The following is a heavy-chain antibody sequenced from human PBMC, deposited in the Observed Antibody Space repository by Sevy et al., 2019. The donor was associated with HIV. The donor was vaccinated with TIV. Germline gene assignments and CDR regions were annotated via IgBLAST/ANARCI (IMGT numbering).Heavy chain of an antibody. Sequence: SETLSLTCAVSGASISSGVYSWNWIRQPPGKGLEWIGYIYHSGNTYYNPSLKSRVTISVDRSNNQFSLKMRSVTAADTAVYYCARDGGTMTTPGCLDFWGQVIMVTVSS. CDR2: IYHSGNT. J-gene: IGHJ3*01. D-gene: IGHD4-17*01. CDR1: GASISSGVYS. CDR3: ARDGGTMTTPGCLDF. V-gene: IGHV4-30-2*01.